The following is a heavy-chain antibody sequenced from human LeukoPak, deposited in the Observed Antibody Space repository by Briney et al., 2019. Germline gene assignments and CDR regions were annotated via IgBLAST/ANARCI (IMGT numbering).Heavy chain of an antibody. V-gene: IGHV3-7*05. D-gene: IGHD6-19*01. CDR2: IKEDGSEK. J-gene: IGHJ4*01. Sequence: GESLKISCIASGFTFSSYWMSWVRQAPGGGLEWVANIKEDGSEKCYMDSVKGRFTISRDNAKISLYLQMNSLRAEDTAVYFCASQFWWAAVAGTTLDYWGQEPWSPSPQ. CDR1: GFTFSSYW. CDR3: ASQFWWAAVAGTTLDY.